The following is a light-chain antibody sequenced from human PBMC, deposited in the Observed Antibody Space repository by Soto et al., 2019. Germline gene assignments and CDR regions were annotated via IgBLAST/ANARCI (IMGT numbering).Light chain of an antibody. V-gene: IGKV3-15*01. Sequence: EIVMTQSPATLSVSPGERATLSCRASQSVDSNLAWYRQKPGQAPRLLIYAASTRATGIPGRFSSSGSGAEFTLTISSLQSEDFAVYFCQQYNNWPLTFGGGTKVDIK. J-gene: IGKJ4*01. CDR3: QQYNNWPLT. CDR1: QSVDSN. CDR2: AAS.